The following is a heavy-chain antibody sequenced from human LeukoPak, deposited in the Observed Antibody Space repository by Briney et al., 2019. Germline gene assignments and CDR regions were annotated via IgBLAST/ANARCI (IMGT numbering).Heavy chain of an antibody. CDR2: ISSDGSTT. J-gene: IGHJ4*02. V-gene: IGHV3-74*01. Sequence: GGSLGLSCAASGFTFSDYWIHWVRQAPGKGLVWVSRISSDGSTTGYADSVKGRFTISRDNAKNTLYLQMNSLTAEDTAVYYCARALYYYDSSGYYYLGYWGQGTLVTVSS. CDR1: GFTFSDYW. D-gene: IGHD3-22*01. CDR3: ARALYYYDSSGYYYLGY.